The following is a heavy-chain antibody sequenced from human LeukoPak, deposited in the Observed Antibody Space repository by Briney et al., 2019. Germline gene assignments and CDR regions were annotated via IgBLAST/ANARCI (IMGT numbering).Heavy chain of an antibody. Sequence: SQTLSLTCTVSGGSISSGDYYWSWIRQHPGKGLEWIGYIYYSGDTYYNPALKSRVTISVATSKNQFSLKLSSVTAADTAVYYCARAPRDTNSWYYFDYWGQGTLVSVSS. CDR3: ARAPRDTNSWYYFDY. V-gene: IGHV4-31*02. CDR2: IYYSGDT. J-gene: IGHJ4*02. D-gene: IGHD5-18*01. CDR1: GGSISSGDYY.